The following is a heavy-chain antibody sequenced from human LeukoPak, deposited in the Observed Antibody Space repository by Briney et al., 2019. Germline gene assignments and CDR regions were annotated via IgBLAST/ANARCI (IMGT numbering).Heavy chain of an antibody. J-gene: IGHJ4*02. Sequence: PSETLSLTCAVSGYSISSGYYWGCLRQPPGKGLEGIGSMYHSGSTYYNPSLKSRVTISVDTSKNQFSLQLSSVTAADTAVYYCAGHVLSSGYSYGLNFDYWGQGTLVTVSS. V-gene: IGHV4-38-2*01. CDR2: MYHSGST. CDR1: GYSISSGYY. CDR3: AGHVLSSGYSYGLNFDY. D-gene: IGHD5-18*01.